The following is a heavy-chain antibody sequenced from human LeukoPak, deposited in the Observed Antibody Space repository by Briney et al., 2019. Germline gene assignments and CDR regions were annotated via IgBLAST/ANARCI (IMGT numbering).Heavy chain of an antibody. CDR2: INHSGST. J-gene: IGHJ5*02. CDR3: ARIGGSGWYLRFDP. Sequence: SETLSLTCAVYGGSFSGYYWSWIRQPPGKGLEWIGEINHSGSTNYNPSLKSRVTISVDTSKNQFSLKLSSATAADTAVYYCARIGGSGWYLRFDPWGQGTLVTVSS. V-gene: IGHV4-34*01. D-gene: IGHD6-19*01. CDR1: GGSFSGYY.